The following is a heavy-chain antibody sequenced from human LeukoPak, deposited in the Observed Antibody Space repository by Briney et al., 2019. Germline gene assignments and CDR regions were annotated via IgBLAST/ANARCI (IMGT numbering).Heavy chain of an antibody. CDR3: ASHTGYCSSMSCFHAFDI. J-gene: IGHJ3*02. CDR2: IYPGDSDT. CDR1: GYSFATYW. V-gene: IGHV5-51*01. Sequence: GELLKISCRGSGYSFATYWIGWVRQMPGEGLEWMGIIYPGDSDTRYSPSFQGQVTISADKSINTAYLQWSSLKASDTAMYYCASHTGYCSSMSCFHAFDIWGQGTMVTVSS. D-gene: IGHD2-2*01.